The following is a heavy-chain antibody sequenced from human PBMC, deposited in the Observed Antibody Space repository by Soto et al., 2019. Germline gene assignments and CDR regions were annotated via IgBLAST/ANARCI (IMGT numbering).Heavy chain of an antibody. V-gene: IGHV4-31*03. D-gene: IGHD1-26*01. J-gene: IGHJ4*02. CDR2: IYYGGDS. CDR3: AGGGGGGVDC. CDR1: GGSISSRTSY. Sequence: QVQLQESGPGLVKPSQTLSLTCTVSGGSISSRTSYWSWIRQHPGKGLEWIGYIYYGGDSFYNPSLKSRVTIAIDTSENHFSLKVNSVTAADTAVYFCAGGGGGGVDCWGQGTLVTVAS.